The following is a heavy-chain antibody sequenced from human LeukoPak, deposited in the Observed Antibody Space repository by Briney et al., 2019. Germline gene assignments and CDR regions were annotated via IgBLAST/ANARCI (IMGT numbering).Heavy chain of an antibody. CDR1: GGTFSSYA. CDR2: IIPILGIA. V-gene: IGHV1-69*04. CDR3: ARGSRWHYYDSSAYVY. J-gene: IGHJ4*02. D-gene: IGHD3-22*01. Sequence: ASVKVSCKASGGTFSSYAISWVRQAPGQGLEWMGRIIPILGIANYAQKFQGRVTITADKSTSTAYMELSSLRSEDTAVYYCARGSRWHYYDSSAYVYWGQGTLVTVSS.